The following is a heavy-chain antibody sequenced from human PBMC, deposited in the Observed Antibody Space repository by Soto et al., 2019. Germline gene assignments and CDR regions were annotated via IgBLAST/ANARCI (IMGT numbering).Heavy chain of an antibody. V-gene: IGHV4-59*01. J-gene: IGHJ4*02. CDR3: AISALQREQHIFDF. CDR2: IYYSGST. CDR1: GGSLSTYY. D-gene: IGHD1-1*01. Sequence: SETLSLTCTVSGGSLSTYYWSWIRQPPGKGLEWIGYIYYSGSTNYNPSLRSRVTMSVDTSKSQFSLKMTSVTAADTAVYYCAISALQREQHIFDFCRQGTLVTVSS.